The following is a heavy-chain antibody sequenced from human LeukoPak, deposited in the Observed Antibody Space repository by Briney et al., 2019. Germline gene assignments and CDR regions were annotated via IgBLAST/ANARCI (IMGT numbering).Heavy chain of an antibody. D-gene: IGHD5-12*01. CDR3: AREISLVVATNYYYYYMDV. J-gene: IGHJ6*03. CDR2: INPSGGST. V-gene: IGHV1-46*01. CDR1: GYTFTGYY. Sequence: ASVKVSCKASGYTFTGYYMHWVRQAPGQGLEWMGIINPSGGSTSYAQKFQGRVTMTRDMSTSTVYMELSSRRSEDTAVYYCAREISLVVATNYYYYYMDVWGKGTTVTVSS.